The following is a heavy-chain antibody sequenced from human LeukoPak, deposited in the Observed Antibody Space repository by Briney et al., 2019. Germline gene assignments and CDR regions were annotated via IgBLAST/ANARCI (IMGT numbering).Heavy chain of an antibody. CDR1: GFTFSSYG. CDR2: IWYDGSNK. CDR3: ARVEGSYSTIDY. J-gene: IGHJ4*02. Sequence: GRSLRLSCAASGFTFSSYGMHWVRQAPGKGLEWVAVIWYDGSNKYYADSVKGRFTISRDNSKNTLYLQMNSLRAEDTAVYYCARVEGSYSTIDYWGQGTLVTVSS. D-gene: IGHD1-26*01. V-gene: IGHV3-33*01.